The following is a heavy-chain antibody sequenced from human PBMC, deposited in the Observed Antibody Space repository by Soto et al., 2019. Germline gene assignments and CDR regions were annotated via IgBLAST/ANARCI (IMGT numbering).Heavy chain of an antibody. CDR2: ISYDGSNK. J-gene: IGHJ6*02. Sequence: PGGSLRLSCAASGFTFSSYGMHWVRQAPGKGLEWVAVISYDGSNKYYADSVKGRFTISRDNSKNTLYLQMNSLRAEDTAVYYCAKDQAYYDFWSGYYSADYYYYGMDVWGQGTTVTVSS. D-gene: IGHD3-3*01. CDR1: GFTFSSYG. V-gene: IGHV3-30*18. CDR3: AKDQAYYDFWSGYYSADYYYYGMDV.